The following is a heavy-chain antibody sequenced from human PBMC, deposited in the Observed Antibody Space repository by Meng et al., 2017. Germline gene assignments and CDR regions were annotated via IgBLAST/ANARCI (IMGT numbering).Heavy chain of an antibody. Sequence: GESLKISCAASGFTFSSYGMHWVRQAPGKGLEWVAVIWYDGSNKYYADSVKGRFTISRDNSKNTLYLQMNSLRAEDTAVYYCARDRVYGFTVAGTGTYYFDYWGQGTLVTVSS. CDR1: GFTFSSYG. V-gene: IGHV3-33*01. J-gene: IGHJ4*02. D-gene: IGHD6-19*01. CDR3: ARDRVYGFTVAGTGTYYFDY. CDR2: IWYDGSNK.